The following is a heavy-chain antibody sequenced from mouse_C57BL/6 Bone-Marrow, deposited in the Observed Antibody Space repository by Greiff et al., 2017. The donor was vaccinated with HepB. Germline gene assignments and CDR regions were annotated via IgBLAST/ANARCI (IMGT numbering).Heavy chain of an antibody. CDR1: GYSITSGYY. Sequence: EVQLVESGPGLVKPSQSLSLTCSVTGYSITSGYYWNWIRQFPGNKLEWVGYISYDGSTNSNPSLKNRISITRDTSKNQFFLKLNSVTTEDTATYYCASGSSSYGGFFDYWGQGTTLTVSS. D-gene: IGHD1-1*01. J-gene: IGHJ2*01. CDR2: ISYDGST. V-gene: IGHV3-6*01. CDR3: ASGSSSYGGFFDY.